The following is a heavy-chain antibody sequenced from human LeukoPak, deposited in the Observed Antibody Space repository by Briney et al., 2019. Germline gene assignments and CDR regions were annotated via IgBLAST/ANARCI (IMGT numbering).Heavy chain of an antibody. J-gene: IGHJ4*02. CDR1: GFTVITND. Sequence: GGSLRLSCAASGFTVITNDMTWVRQAPGKGLEWVSVLYSDGNTKYADSVQGRFTISRDNSKNTLYLEMNSLSPDDAAVYYCARGVEPLAANTLAYWGQETLVTVSS. V-gene: IGHV3-53*01. CDR3: ARGVEPLAANTLAY. CDR2: LYSDGNT. D-gene: IGHD1-14*01.